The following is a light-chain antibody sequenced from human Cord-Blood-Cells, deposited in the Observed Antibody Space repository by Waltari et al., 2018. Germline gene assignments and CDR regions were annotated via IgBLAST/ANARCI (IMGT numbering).Light chain of an antibody. CDR3: QQYDNLPT. V-gene: IGKV1-33*01. CDR1: QDISNY. Sequence: DRVTITCQASQDISNYLNWYQQKPGKAPKLLIYDASNLETGVPSRFSGSGSGTDFTFTISSLQPEDIATYYCQQYDNLPTFGQGTKVEIK. CDR2: DAS. J-gene: IGKJ1*01.